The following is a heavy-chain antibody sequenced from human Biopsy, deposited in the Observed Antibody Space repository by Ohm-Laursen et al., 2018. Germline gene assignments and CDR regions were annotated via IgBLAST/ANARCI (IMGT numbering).Heavy chain of an antibody. D-gene: IGHD3-16*01. V-gene: IGHV1-69*04. CDR3: ARTSIMDV. J-gene: IGHJ4*02. Sequence: SVKVSCKASGGSSSNSGITWVRQAPGQGLEWMGRSIPMLGIANYAQKFQDRLTITSDKFTRTAYMELSSLRSEDTAVYYCARTSIMDVWGQGTLVTVSS. CDR1: GGSSSNSG. CDR2: SIPMLGIA.